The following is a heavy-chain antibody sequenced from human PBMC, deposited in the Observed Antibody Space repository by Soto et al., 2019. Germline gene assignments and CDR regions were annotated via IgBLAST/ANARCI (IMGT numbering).Heavy chain of an antibody. Sequence: QVQLVQSGAEMKKPGSSVKVSCKASGGTFSSYAISWVRQAPGQGLEWMGGIIPIFGTANYAQKFQGRVTITADESTSTAFMELSSLRSDDTAVYYCAREDYDILTGYYMSVSWGQGTLFTVSS. D-gene: IGHD3-9*01. CDR2: IIPIFGTA. CDR1: GGTFSSYA. CDR3: AREDYDILTGYYMSVS. V-gene: IGHV1-69*19. J-gene: IGHJ5*02.